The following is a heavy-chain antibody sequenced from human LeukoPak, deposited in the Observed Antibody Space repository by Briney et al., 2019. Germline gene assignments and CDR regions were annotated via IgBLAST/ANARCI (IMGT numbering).Heavy chain of an antibody. CDR2: ISGSGDST. D-gene: IGHD3-10*01. V-gene: IGHV3-23*01. CDR3: AKVWFGELFGAFDI. CDR1: GFTFSNYA. J-gene: IGHJ3*02. Sequence: GGSLRLSCAASGFTFSNYAMSWVRQAPGKGLEWVSTISGSGDSTDYADSVKGHFTISRDNSKNTLYLQMNSLRAEDTAVYYCAKVWFGELFGAFDIWGQGTMVTVSS.